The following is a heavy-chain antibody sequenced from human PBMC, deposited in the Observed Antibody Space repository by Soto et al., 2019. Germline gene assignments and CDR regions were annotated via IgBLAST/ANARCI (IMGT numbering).Heavy chain of an antibody. CDR3: ARDQNGSPYFDY. CDR1: GGSITSCY. Sequence: SETLSLTCTISGGSITSCYWSWIRQPPGKGLEWIGYVFHSGITGYNPSLKSRVTISVDASKNLFSLKLISVTAADTAVYYCARDQNGSPYFDYWGQGTLVTVSS. D-gene: IGHD1-26*01. J-gene: IGHJ4*02. V-gene: IGHV4-59*01. CDR2: VFHSGIT.